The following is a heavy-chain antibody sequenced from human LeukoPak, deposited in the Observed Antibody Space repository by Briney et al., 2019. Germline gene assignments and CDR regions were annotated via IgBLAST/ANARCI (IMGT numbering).Heavy chain of an antibody. CDR1: GFTFSSYA. CDR2: IHYDGSNN. CDR3: AKDHGSSDWYYFDY. D-gene: IGHD6-13*01. J-gene: IGHJ4*02. Sequence: GGSLRLSCAASGFTFSSYAMHWVRQAPGKGLEWVAFIHYDGSNNYYADSVKGRFAISRDNSKNTLYLQMNTLRADDTAVYYCAKDHGSSDWYYFDYWGQGTLVTVSS. V-gene: IGHV3-30*02.